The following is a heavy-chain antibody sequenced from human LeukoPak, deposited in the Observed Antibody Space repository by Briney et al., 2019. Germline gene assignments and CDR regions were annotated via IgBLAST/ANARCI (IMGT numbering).Heavy chain of an antibody. D-gene: IGHD2-2*01. CDR1: GYSISSGYY. V-gene: IGHV4-38-2*01. J-gene: IGHJ4*02. CDR3: ARRQYQLPFDY. Sequence: SETLSLTCPVSGYSISSGYYWGWIRQPPGKGVEWIGSIYHSGSTDYNPSLKSRVTISVDTTKNQFSLNLSSVTAADTAVYYCARRQYQLPFDYWGQGTLVTVSS. CDR2: IYHSGST.